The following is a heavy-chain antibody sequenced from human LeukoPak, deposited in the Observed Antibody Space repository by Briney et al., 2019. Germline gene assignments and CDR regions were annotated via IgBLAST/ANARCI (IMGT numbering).Heavy chain of an antibody. D-gene: IGHD6-13*01. CDR3: ARLRAAAGSLPFDY. V-gene: IGHV4-4*02. J-gene: IGHJ4*02. CDR2: IYHSGST. CDR1: GGSISSSNW. Sequence: SETLSLTCAVSGGSISSSNWWSWVRQPTGKGLEWIGEIYHSGSTNYNPSLKSRVTISVDKSKNQFSLKLSSVTAADTAVYYCARLRAAAGSLPFDYWGQGTLVTVSS.